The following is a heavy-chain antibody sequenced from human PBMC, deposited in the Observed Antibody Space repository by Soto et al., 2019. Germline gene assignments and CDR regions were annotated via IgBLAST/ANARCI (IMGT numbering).Heavy chain of an antibody. Sequence: ASLKVSCKASGYTFTGYYIHWVRQAPGQGLEWMGWISAYNGNTNYAQKLQGRVTMTTDTSTSTAYMELRSLRSDDTAVYYCARAGFWSGYSFWFDPWGQGTLVTVSS. D-gene: IGHD3-3*01. CDR3: ARAGFWSGYSFWFDP. CDR2: ISAYNGNT. CDR1: GYTFTGYY. J-gene: IGHJ5*02. V-gene: IGHV1-18*04.